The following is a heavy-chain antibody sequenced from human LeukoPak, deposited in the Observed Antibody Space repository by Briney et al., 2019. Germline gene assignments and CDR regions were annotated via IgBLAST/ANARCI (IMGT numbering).Heavy chain of an antibody. J-gene: IGHJ4*02. CDR1: GFTFSSFA. D-gene: IGHD3-10*01. V-gene: IGHV3-23*01. Sequence: GGSLRLSCAASGFTFSSFAMSWVRQAPGKGLEWVSAINFSGGTTYYADSVKGRFTISRDNSKNTLYLQMNSLRAEDTAVYYCAKDPLSYGSGTYYNYWGQGTLVTVSS. CDR3: AKDPLSYGSGTYYNY. CDR2: INFSGGTT.